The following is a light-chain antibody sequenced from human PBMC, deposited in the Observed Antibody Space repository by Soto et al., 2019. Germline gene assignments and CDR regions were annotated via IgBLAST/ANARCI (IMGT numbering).Light chain of an antibody. Sequence: QSALAQPPSASGSPGQSVTISCTGSGSDIGAYNFVSWYQQHPGKAPKLMIFGVTERPSGVPDRFSGSKSGNTASLTVSGLKAEDEAVSYCYSSAGRNIWVFGGGTNLTVL. CDR2: GVT. CDR1: GSDIGAYNF. J-gene: IGLJ3*02. V-gene: IGLV2-8*01. CDR3: YSSAGRNIWV.